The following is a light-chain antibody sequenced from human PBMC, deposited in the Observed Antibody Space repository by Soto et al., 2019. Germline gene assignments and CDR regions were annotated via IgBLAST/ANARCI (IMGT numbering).Light chain of an antibody. J-gene: IGKJ4*01. CDR2: GAS. Sequence: EIVLTQSTGTLSLSPGERATLSCRASQSVSSNYLAWYQQKPGQAPRLLIYGASSRATGIPDRYSGSGSGTDFTLTISILEPEDFAVYHWQQYGSSPLTFVGGTKVEIK. V-gene: IGKV3-20*01. CDR3: QQYGSSPLT. CDR1: QSVSSNY.